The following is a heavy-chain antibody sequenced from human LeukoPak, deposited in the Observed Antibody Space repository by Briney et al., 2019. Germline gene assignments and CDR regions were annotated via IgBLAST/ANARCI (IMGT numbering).Heavy chain of an antibody. CDR1: GFTFSSYA. Sequence: GGSLRLSCAASGFTFSSYAMHWVRQAPGKGLEYVSAISSNGGSTYYANSVKGRFTISRDNAKNSLYLQMNSLRAEDTALYYCAKDNSFPLSYGMDVWGQGTTVTVSS. V-gene: IGHV3-64*01. CDR2: ISSNGGST. D-gene: IGHD5-24*01. J-gene: IGHJ6*02. CDR3: AKDNSFPLSYGMDV.